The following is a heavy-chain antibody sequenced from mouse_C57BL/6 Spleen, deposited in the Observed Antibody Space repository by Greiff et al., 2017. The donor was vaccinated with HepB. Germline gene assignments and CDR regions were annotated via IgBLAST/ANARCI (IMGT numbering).Heavy chain of an antibody. Sequence: EVHLVESGGDLVKPGGSLKLSCAASGFTFSSYGMSWVRQTPDKRLEWVATISSGGSYTYYPDSVKGRFTISRDNAKNTLYLQMSSLKSEDTAMYYCARQGGSSGPGPFAYWGQGTLVTVSA. V-gene: IGHV5-6*01. J-gene: IGHJ3*01. CDR3: ARQGGSSGPGPFAY. CDR1: GFTFSSYG. CDR2: ISSGGSYT. D-gene: IGHD3-2*02.